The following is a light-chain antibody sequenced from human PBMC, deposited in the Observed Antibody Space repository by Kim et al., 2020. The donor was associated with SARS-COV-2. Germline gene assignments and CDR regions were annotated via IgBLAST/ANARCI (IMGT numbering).Light chain of an antibody. CDR1: QNIALS. CDR3: QRYFDFPYT. J-gene: IGKJ2*01. V-gene: IGKV1D-8*02. Sequence: STSPGDKFPITCRLPQNIALSLAWFQQSPGKAPQPLLYAAYTLHTGAPSRFSGSGSGTDFTLPINPLQSEDSATYFCQRYFDFPYTFGQGTKLEIK. CDR2: AAY.